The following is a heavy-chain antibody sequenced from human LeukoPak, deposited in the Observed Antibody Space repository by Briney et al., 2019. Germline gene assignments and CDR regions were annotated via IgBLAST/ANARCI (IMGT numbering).Heavy chain of an antibody. V-gene: IGHV4-59*08. CDR2: IYYSGST. J-gene: IGHJ4*02. Sequence: LGSLSLTRTVSGGALSGYYWSWIREPPGKGLGWIGYIYYSGSTNYNPPLKSRVTISVETSKNQFSLKLSSVTAADTAVYYCARLKDDSSGDYYFHYFDYWGQGTLVTVSS. CDR1: GGALSGYY. CDR3: ARLKDDSSGDYYFHYFDY. D-gene: IGHD3-22*01.